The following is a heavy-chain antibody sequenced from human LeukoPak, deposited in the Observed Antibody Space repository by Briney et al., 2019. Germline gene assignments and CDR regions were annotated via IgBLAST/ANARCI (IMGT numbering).Heavy chain of an antibody. CDR1: GFTFSSYS. CDR3: ARAAIFGWFDP. CDR2: ISSSSSYI. V-gene: IGHV3-21*01. Sequence: GGSLRLSCAASGFTFSSYSMNWVRQVPGTGLEWVSFISSSSSYIYYADSVQGRFTISRDNAKNSLYLQMNSLRAEDTAVYYCARAAIFGWFDPWGQGTLVTVSS. J-gene: IGHJ5*02. D-gene: IGHD3-9*01.